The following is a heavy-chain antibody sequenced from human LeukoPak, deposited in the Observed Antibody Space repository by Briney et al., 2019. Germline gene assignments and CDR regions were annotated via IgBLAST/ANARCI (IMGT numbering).Heavy chain of an antibody. J-gene: IGHJ4*02. CDR1: GGSISNNY. CDR3: ASHKGF. CDR2: IYYSGST. Sequence: SETLSLTCTVSGGSISNNYWSWFRQPPGKGLEWIGYIYYSGSTNYNPSLKSRVTISVDTFKSQFSLKLSSVTAADTAVYYCASHKGFWGQGTLVTVSS. V-gene: IGHV4-59*01.